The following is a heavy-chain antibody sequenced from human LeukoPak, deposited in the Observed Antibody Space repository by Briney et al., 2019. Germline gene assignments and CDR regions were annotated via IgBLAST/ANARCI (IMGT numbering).Heavy chain of an antibody. CDR3: AKDPTVTPFDY. CDR2: IYSGGST. Sequence: GGSLRLSCAASGFTVSSNYMSWVRQAPGKGLEWVSVIYSGGSTYYADSVKGRFTIPRDNSKNTLYLQMNSLRAEDTAVYYCAKDPTVTPFDYWGQGTLVTVSS. V-gene: IGHV3-66*01. J-gene: IGHJ4*02. D-gene: IGHD4-17*01. CDR1: GFTVSSNY.